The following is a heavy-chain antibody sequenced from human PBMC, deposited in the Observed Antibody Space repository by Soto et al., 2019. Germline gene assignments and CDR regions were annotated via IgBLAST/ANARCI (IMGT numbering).Heavy chain of an antibody. CDR1: SGSISTSGYY. CDR3: ARRGSRLSVAVAAFDY. D-gene: IGHD6-19*01. Sequence: ASETLSLTCSVSSGSISTSGYYWGWIRQPPGTGLEWIGGISYSGSTYYNPSLKSRLTISVDTSKNHFSLKLTSVTAADTAVYFCARRGSRLSVAVAAFDYWSQGTQVTVSS. V-gene: IGHV4-39*02. CDR2: ISYSGST. J-gene: IGHJ4*02.